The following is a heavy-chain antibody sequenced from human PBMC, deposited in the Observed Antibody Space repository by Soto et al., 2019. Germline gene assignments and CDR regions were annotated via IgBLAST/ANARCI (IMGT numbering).Heavy chain of an antibody. D-gene: IGHD6-19*01. CDR3: ARTVREQWLADY. Sequence: GESLKISCKGSGYSSTTYWIGWLRQMPGKGLEWMGIIYPTDSDTRYSPSFQGQVTISADKSISTAYLQWSSLKASDTAMYYCARTVREQWLADYWGRGTLVTVSS. CDR2: IYPTDSDT. J-gene: IGHJ4*02. V-gene: IGHV5-51*01. CDR1: GYSSTTYW.